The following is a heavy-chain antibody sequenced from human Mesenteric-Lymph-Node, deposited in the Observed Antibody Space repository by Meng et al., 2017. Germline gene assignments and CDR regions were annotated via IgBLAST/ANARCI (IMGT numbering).Heavy chain of an antibody. Sequence: GGSLRLSCAASGFTFSSYSMNWVRQAPGKGLEWVSSISSSSSYIYYADSVKGRFTISRDNAKNSLYLQMNSLRAEDTAVYYCARVGARTDYYFDYWGQGTLVTVSS. V-gene: IGHV3-21*01. CDR3: ARVGARTDYYFDY. CDR2: ISSSSSYI. J-gene: IGHJ4*02. D-gene: IGHD1-26*01. CDR1: GFTFSSYS.